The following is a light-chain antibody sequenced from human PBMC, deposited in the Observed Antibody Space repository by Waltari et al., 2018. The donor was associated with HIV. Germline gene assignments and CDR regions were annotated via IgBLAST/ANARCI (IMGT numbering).Light chain of an antibody. CDR2: DAS. J-gene: IGLJ3*02. CDR3: LLSECGTRPGV. V-gene: IGLV7-46*01. CDR1: TGAVTSGHY. Sequence: QAVVTQEPSLTVSTGGTVTLTCGSSTGAVTSGHYPYWFPQKPGQPPRTLIYDASNLDAWTPALFSGSLLEVTAALSLSGAQPKDEAEYYCLLSECGTRPGVFSGGTKLTVL.